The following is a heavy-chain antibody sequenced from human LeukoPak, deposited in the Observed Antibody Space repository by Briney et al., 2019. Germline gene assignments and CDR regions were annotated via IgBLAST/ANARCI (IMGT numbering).Heavy chain of an antibody. Sequence: ASVKVSCKASGYTFTGYYMHWVRQAPGQGLEWMGRINPNSGGTNYAQKFQGRVTMTRDTSISTAYMELSRPRSDDTAVYYCARDLIAAAGNWFDPWGQGTLVTVSS. V-gene: IGHV1-2*06. J-gene: IGHJ5*02. D-gene: IGHD6-13*01. CDR1: GYTFTGYY. CDR3: ARDLIAAAGNWFDP. CDR2: INPNSGGT.